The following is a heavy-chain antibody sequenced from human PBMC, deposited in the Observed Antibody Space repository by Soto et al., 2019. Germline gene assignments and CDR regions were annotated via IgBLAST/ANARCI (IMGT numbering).Heavy chain of an antibody. Sequence: GGSLRLSCAASGFTFNKHGMHWVRQAPGKGLEWVAVVSYDGSSQYYADSVKGRFTISRDNSKNMVYLQMTTLRREDAAVYYCAKAHGYSSGWRADSWGQGTRVTVSS. D-gene: IGHD6-19*01. CDR3: AKAHGYSSGWRADS. V-gene: IGHV3-30*18. CDR1: GFTFNKHG. J-gene: IGHJ4*02. CDR2: VSYDGSSQ.